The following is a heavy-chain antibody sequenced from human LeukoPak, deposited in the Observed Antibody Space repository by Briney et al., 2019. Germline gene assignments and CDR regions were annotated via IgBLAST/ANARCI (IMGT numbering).Heavy chain of an antibody. CDR3: AKDLHDYGNYVGWFDS. V-gene: IGHV3-23*01. D-gene: IGHD4-11*01. Sequence: PGGSLRLSCAASGFTFSSFAMDWGRQAPGKGLEWVSAISGSGDKTYYADAVKGRFTISRDNSETTLFLQMNSLRAEDTAVYYCAKDLHDYGNYVGWFDSWGQGTLVTVSS. J-gene: IGHJ5*01. CDR2: ISGSGDKT. CDR1: GFTFSSFA.